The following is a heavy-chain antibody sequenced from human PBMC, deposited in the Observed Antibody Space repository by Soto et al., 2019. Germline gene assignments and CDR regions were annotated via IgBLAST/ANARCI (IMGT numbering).Heavy chain of an antibody. CDR2: MNPNSGNT. Sequence: GASVKVSCKASGYTFTSYDINWVRQATGQGLEWMGWMNPNSGNTGYAQKFQGRVTMTRNTSISTAYMELSSLRSEDTAVYYCARISHCSSTSCYLRVEFSPDYWGQGTLVTVSS. V-gene: IGHV1-8*01. CDR3: ARISHCSSTSCYLRVEFSPDY. J-gene: IGHJ4*02. CDR1: GYTFTSYD. D-gene: IGHD2-2*01.